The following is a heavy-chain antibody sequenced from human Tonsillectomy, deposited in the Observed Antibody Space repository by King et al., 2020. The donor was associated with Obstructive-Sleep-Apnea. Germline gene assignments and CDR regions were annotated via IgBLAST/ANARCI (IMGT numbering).Heavy chain of an antibody. Sequence: VQLVESGGGLVQPGGSLRLSCAASGFTFSSYAMSWVRQAPGKGLEWVSAISGSGGSTYYADSVKGRLTISRDNSMDTLYLQMNSLRAEDTAVYYCAKHRWGTVTTSFDYWGQGTLVTVSS. D-gene: IGHD4-17*01. J-gene: IGHJ4*02. CDR1: GFTFSSYA. CDR2: ISGSGGST. CDR3: AKHRWGTVTTSFDY. V-gene: IGHV3-23*04.